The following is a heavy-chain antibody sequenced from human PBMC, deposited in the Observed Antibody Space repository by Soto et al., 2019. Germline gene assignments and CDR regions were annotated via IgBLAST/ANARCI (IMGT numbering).Heavy chain of an antibody. CDR3: VSDRRYGHASVPYS. J-gene: IGHJ4*02. CDR1: GFTFTSYG. CDR2: ISYDGGLQ. V-gene: IGHV3-30*03. D-gene: IGHD5-18*01. Sequence: QAHLVESGGGVVQPGRSLRLSCAASGFTFTSYGMHWVRQAPGTRLEWVAVISYDGGLQHYADSVKGRFIISRDNSKNIVLLQMNSLSAEDTAVYYCVSDRRYGHASVPYSWGQGTLVSVSS.